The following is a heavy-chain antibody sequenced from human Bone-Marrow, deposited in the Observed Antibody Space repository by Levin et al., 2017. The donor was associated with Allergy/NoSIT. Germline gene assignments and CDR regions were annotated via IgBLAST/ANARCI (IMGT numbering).Heavy chain of an antibody. CDR1: GFTFSSYG. Sequence: GESLKISCAASGFTFSSYGMHWVRQAPGKGLEWVAVISYDGSNKYYADSVKGRFTISRDNSKNTLYLQMNSLRAEDTAVYYCAKDLAYDFWSGYLSTYYDYGMDVWGQGTTVTVSS. J-gene: IGHJ6*02. CDR2: ISYDGSNK. V-gene: IGHV3-30*18. CDR3: AKDLAYDFWSGYLSTYYDYGMDV. D-gene: IGHD3-3*01.